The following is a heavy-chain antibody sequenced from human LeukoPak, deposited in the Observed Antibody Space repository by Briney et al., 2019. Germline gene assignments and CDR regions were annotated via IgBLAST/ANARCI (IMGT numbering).Heavy chain of an antibody. V-gene: IGHV1-69*04. CDR2: IIPILGIA. CDR1: GGTFSSYA. Sequence: SVKVSCKASGGTFSSYAISWVRQAPGQGLEWMGRIIPILGIANYAQKFQGRVTITADKSTSTAYMELSSLRSEDTAVYYCAPVPAAIGYYYYYGMDVWGQGTTVTVSS. J-gene: IGHJ6*02. CDR3: APVPAAIGYYYYYGMDV. D-gene: IGHD2-2*01.